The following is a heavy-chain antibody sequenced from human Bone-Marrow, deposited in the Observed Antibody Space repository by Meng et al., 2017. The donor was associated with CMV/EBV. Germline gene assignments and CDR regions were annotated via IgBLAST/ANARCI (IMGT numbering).Heavy chain of an antibody. J-gene: IGHJ5*02. CDR2: IYWNDDK. CDR3: SHSPPHIVVVPAAGGALGFDP. D-gene: IGHD2-2*01. Sequence: SGPTLVQPTHTLTLNCTFAGFSLSTSGVGVGWIRQPPGKALEWLALIYWNDDKRYSPSLKSRLTITNDTSKNQVVLTMTNMDPVDTATYYFSHSPPHIVVVPAAGGALGFDPWSQGTRVTGSS. V-gene: IGHV2-5*01. CDR1: GFSLSTSGVG.